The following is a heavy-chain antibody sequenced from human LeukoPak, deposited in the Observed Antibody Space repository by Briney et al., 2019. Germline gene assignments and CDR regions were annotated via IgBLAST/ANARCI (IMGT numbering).Heavy chain of an antibody. V-gene: IGHV1-69*13. Sequence: ASVKVSCEASGGTFSSYAISWVRQAPGQGLEWMGGIIPIFGTANYAQKFQGRVTITADESTSTAYMELSSLRSEDTAVYYCARPLSGGSSWYSLYYYGMDVWGQGTTVTVSS. J-gene: IGHJ6*02. CDR3: ARPLSGGSSWYSLYYYGMDV. CDR1: GGTFSSYA. CDR2: IIPIFGTA. D-gene: IGHD6-13*01.